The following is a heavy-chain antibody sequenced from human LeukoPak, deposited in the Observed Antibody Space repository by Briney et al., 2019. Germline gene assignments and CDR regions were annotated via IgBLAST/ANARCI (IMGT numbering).Heavy chain of an antibody. CDR1: GFTFSSYA. Sequence: GGSLRLSCAASGFTFSSYAMSWVRQAPGKGLDWVAFIRYDGRNKYYADSVKGRFTISRDNSKNTLYLQMNSLRAEDTAVYYCARDRYSSDYWGQGTLVTVSS. J-gene: IGHJ4*02. CDR2: IRYDGRNK. V-gene: IGHV3-30*02. CDR3: ARDRYSSDY. D-gene: IGHD6-13*01.